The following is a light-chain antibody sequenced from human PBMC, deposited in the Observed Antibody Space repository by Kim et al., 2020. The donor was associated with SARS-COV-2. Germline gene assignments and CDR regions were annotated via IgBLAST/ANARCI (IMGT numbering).Light chain of an antibody. CDR2: DAS. CDR1: QDISNY. Sequence: DIQMTQSPSSLSASVGDRVTITCQASQDISNYLNWYQQKPGKAPKLLIYDASNLETGVPSRFSGSGSGTDFTFTISSLQPEDIATYVCKQCYNLPLTFGGGTKVDIK. V-gene: IGKV1-33*01. J-gene: IGKJ4*01. CDR3: KQCYNLPLT.